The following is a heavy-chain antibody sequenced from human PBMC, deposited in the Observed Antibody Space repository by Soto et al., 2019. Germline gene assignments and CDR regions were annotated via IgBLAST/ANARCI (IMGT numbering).Heavy chain of an antibody. V-gene: IGHV3-72*01. CDR2: TRNKANSYTT. Sequence: EVQLVESGGGLVQPGGSLRLSCAASGFTFSDHYMDWVRQAPGKGLEWVGRTRNKANSYTTEYAASVKGRFTISRDDSKNSLSLQMNSLKTEDTAVYYCARGVGEAAADNRWFDPWGQGTLVTVSS. CDR3: ARGVGEAAADNRWFDP. CDR1: GFTFSDHY. D-gene: IGHD6-13*01. J-gene: IGHJ5*02.